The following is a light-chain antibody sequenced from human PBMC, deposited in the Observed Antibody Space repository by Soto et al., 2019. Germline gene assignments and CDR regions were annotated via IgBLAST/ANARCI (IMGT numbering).Light chain of an antibody. CDR1: SSDIGGYNY. CDR2: DVS. V-gene: IGLV2-14*01. Sequence: QSALTQPASVSGSPGQSITISCTGTSSDIGGYNYISWYQQLPGKAPKFIIYDVSNRPSGVSNRFSGSRSGNTASLTISGLQAEDEADYYCSSYTSSSTVIFGGGTKVTVL. CDR3: SSYTSSSTVI. J-gene: IGLJ2*01.